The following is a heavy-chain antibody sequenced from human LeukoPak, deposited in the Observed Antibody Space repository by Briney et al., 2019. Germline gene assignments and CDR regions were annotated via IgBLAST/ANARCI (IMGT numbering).Heavy chain of an antibody. CDR3: ARVGYSSSSIDY. J-gene: IGHJ4*02. V-gene: IGHV3-7*04. D-gene: IGHD6-6*01. CDR2: IKQDGSEK. Sequence: GGSLRLSCAASGFTFNNYWMSWVRQAPGKGLEWLANIKQDGSEKYSMDSVKGRFIISRDNAKNSLYLQMNSLRAEDTAVYYCARVGYSSSSIDYWGQGTLVTVSS. CDR1: GFTFNNYW.